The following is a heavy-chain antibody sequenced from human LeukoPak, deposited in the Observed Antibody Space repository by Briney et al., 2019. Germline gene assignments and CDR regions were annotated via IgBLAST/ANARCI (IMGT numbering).Heavy chain of an antibody. Sequence: PSETLSLTCTVSGGSIRSSSYFGAWVRQPPGRGLEWIGRIFYTGSIYYSSSLKSRVTISVDTSKNQFSLKLNSVTAADTAVYFCARDAGYSSRQLDYWGQGTLVTVPS. V-gene: IGHV4-39*07. CDR2: IFYTGSI. D-gene: IGHD6-13*01. CDR3: ARDAGYSSRQLDY. J-gene: IGHJ4*02. CDR1: GGSIRSSSYF.